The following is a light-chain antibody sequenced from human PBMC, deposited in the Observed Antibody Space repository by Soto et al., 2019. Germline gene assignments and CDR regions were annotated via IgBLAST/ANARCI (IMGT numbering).Light chain of an antibody. CDR1: QSVKRR. J-gene: IGKJ4*01. CDR2: DAS. Sequence: EIVLTQSPATLSLSPGEGATLSCTASQSVKRRLGWYQQKPGQAPTLLIYDASNRATGIPARFSGSGPDTDFTRTISSLEPEDFAVYYCQQRDDWPLTFGGGTRVEIK. V-gene: IGKV3-11*01. CDR3: QQRDDWPLT.